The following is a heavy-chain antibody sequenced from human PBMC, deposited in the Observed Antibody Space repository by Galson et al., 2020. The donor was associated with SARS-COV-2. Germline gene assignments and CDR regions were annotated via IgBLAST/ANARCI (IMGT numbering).Heavy chain of an antibody. J-gene: IGHJ6*02. Sequence: LTCTVSGASIRSGRYHWSWIRQPAGKGLESIGRIYTSGNTNYNPSLKSRVTISLDTSKNQFSLRLRSVTAADTAVYYCARGEFLEFYYYGMDVWGQGTTVTVSS. CDR1: GASIRSGRYH. V-gene: IGHV4-61*02. D-gene: IGHD3-3*01. CDR3: ARGEFLEFYYYGMDV. CDR2: IYTSGNT.